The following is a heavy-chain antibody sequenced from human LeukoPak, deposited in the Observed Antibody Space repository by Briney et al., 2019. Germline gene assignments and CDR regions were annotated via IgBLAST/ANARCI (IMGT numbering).Heavy chain of an antibody. CDR2: IYYSGST. CDR1: GGSMSSYY. CDR3: ARDYYDSSGPYSRAFDI. J-gene: IGHJ3*02. Sequence: PSETLSLTCTVSGGSMSSYYWSWIRQPPGKGLERIRYIYYSGSTNYNPSLKSRVTISVDTSKNQFSLKLSSVTAADTAVYYCARDYYDSSGPYSRAFDIWGQGTKVTVSS. D-gene: IGHD3-22*01. V-gene: IGHV4-59*12.